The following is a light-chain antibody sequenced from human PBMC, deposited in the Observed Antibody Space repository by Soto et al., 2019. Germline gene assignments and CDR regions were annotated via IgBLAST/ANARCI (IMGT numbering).Light chain of an antibody. CDR2: GAS. J-gene: IGKJ1*01. CDR3: QQSYSTPRT. CDR1: QRIISY. Sequence: DIPMTQSPSSLSASVGDRVTITCRASQRIISYLNWNQQKPGKAPEPLIYGASTLQSGVPSRFSGSGSGTEFTLTISSLQPEDFATYYCQQSYSTPRTFGQGTKVESK. V-gene: IGKV1-39*01.